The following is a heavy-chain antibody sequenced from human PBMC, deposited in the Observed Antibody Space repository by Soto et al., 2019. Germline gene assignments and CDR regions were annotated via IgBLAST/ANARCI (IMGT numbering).Heavy chain of an antibody. V-gene: IGHV3-23*01. D-gene: IGHD3-22*01. CDR3: AKHWVEIVVPVPRFDS. CDR2: ISGSATNT. CDR1: GFTLRNFA. J-gene: IGHJ4*02. Sequence: EVQLLESGGGLVQPGGSLRLSCAASGFTLRNFAMSWVRQAPGKGLEWVSGISGSATNTYYGDSVKGRFTISRDNSKNTLYLQMNSLRAEDTAVYYCAKHWVEIVVPVPRFDSWGQGTLVTVSS.